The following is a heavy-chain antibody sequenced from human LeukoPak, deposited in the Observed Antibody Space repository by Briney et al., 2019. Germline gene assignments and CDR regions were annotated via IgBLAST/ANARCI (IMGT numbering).Heavy chain of an antibody. CDR1: GFTFSSYA. V-gene: IGHV3-30-3*01. CDR2: ISYDGSNK. J-gene: IGHJ4*02. CDR3: AREDFDY. Sequence: PGRSLRLSCAASGFTFSSYAMHWVRQAPGKGLEWVAVISYDGSNKYYADSVKGRFTISRGNSKNTLYLQMNSLRAEDTAVYYCAREDFDYWSQGTLVTVSS.